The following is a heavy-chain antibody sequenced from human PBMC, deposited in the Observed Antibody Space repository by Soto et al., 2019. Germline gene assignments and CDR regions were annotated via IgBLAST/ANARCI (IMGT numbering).Heavy chain of an antibody. CDR3: AREYNWNYNYYYGMDV. CDR1: GGTFSSYA. J-gene: IGHJ6*02. D-gene: IGHD1-20*01. Sequence: SVKVSCKASGGTFSSYAISWVRQAPGQGLEWMGGIIPIFGTANYAQKFQGRVTITADESTSTAYMELSSLRSEDTAVYYCAREYNWNYNYYYGMDVWGQGTTVTVSS. CDR2: IIPIFGTA. V-gene: IGHV1-69*13.